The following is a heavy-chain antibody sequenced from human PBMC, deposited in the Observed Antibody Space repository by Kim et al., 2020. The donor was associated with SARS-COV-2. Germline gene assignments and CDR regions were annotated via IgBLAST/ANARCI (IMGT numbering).Heavy chain of an antibody. Sequence: GGSLRLSCAASGFTFSSYGMHWVRQAPGKGLEWVAVISYDGSNKYYADSVKGRFTISRDNSKNTLYLQMNSLRAEDTAVYYCAKGSAAAYYFDYWGQGTLVTVSS. CDR1: GFTFSSYG. J-gene: IGHJ4*02. CDR2: ISYDGSNK. D-gene: IGHD6-13*01. CDR3: AKGSAAAYYFDY. V-gene: IGHV3-30*18.